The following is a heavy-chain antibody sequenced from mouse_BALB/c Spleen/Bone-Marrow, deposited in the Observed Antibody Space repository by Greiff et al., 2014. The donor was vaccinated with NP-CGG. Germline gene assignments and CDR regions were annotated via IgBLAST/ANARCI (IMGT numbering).Heavy chain of an antibody. CDR1: GYTFTEYT. CDR3: AGRQLGPAWFAY. D-gene: IGHD3-2*01. Sequence: VQLQQSGPELVKPGASVKISCKTSGYTFTEYTMHWVRQSHGKSLEWIGGINPNNGVTSYNQKFKGKATLTVDKSSSTAYMELRSLASEDSAVYYCAGRQLGPAWFAYWGQGTLVTVSA. V-gene: IGHV1-26*01. CDR2: INPNNGVT. J-gene: IGHJ3*01.